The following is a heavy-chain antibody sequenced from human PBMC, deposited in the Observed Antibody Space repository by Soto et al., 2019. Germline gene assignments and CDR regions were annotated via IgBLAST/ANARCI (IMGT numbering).Heavy chain of an antibody. D-gene: IGHD3-16*01. J-gene: IGHJ4*02. CDR3: ARGRGDFQS. CDR2: INDSGSP. V-gene: IGHV4-34*02. CDR1: GASFSNYY. Sequence: QVQLQQWGAGLLKPSETLSLTCAVSGASFSNYYWAWIRQSPGKGPEWIGEINDSGSPNYTPSLKRRVSISLDASKNQFSLRLSLLTAADTAVYYCARGRGDFQSWGQGTLVTVSS.